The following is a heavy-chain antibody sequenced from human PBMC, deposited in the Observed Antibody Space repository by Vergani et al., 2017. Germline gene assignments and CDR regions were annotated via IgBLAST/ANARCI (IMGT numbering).Heavy chain of an antibody. Sequence: EVELVQSGPEMRKPGASLKTSCKGSESSFGNYWIGWVRQMPGKGLEWMGIIYPADSDTRNTPSFQGHVTISADKSISTAFLQWDSLKASDTALYYCARHTTYTDSWGQGTLVTVSS. D-gene: IGHD1-1*01. V-gene: IGHV5-51*01. CDR1: ESSFGNYW. CDR2: IYPADSDT. J-gene: IGHJ4*02. CDR3: ARHTTYTDS.